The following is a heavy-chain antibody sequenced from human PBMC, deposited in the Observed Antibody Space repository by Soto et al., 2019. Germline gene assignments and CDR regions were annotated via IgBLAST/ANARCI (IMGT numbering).Heavy chain of an antibody. CDR1: GGSVSSGDYF. CDR3: AIETSSEKSFSYVIDV. CDR2: IYYTGDT. D-gene: IGHD6-6*01. Sequence: SETLSLTCTVSGGSVSSGDYFWTWIRQPPGKGLECIGYIYYTGDTYFDPSLKSRVSISIDTSKNQFSLRLTSVTAADTAVYYCAIETSSEKSFSYVIDVWGQGTTVTVSS. V-gene: IGHV4-30-4*01. J-gene: IGHJ6*01.